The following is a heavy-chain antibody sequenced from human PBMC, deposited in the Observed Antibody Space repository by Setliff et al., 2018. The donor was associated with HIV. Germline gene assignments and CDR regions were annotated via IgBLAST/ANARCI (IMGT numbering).Heavy chain of an antibody. V-gene: IGHV4-34*01. Sequence: TAETLSLTCAVFGESFSNYHWNWFRQPPGGGLEWIGEINHSGNTDYNSSLKSRVTISVDTSKKQFSLEMRSLTAADTAVYYCARYHRLPGVQPPYWYFDLWGRGTLVTVSS. J-gene: IGHJ2*01. CDR1: GESFSNYH. CDR3: ARYHRLPGVQPPYWYFDL. CDR2: INHSGNT.